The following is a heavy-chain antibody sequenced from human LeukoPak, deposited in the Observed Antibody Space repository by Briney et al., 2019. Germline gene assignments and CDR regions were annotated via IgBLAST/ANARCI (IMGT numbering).Heavy chain of an antibody. Sequence: PGGSLRLSCVASGFTFSNYWMHWVRQVPGKGLVWVSRIQSDGSSPDYADSVKGRFTISRDNAKNTLYLQMNSLRVEDTAVYYCARVGGHWGQGTLVTVSS. V-gene: IGHV3-74*01. CDR2: IQSDGSSP. J-gene: IGHJ4*02. CDR1: GFTFSNYW. D-gene: IGHD3-10*01. CDR3: ARVGGH.